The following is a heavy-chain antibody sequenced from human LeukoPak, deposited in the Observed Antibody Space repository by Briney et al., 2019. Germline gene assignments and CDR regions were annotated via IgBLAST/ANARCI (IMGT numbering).Heavy chain of an antibody. CDR3: ANGLGYCTNGVCSDY. CDR1: GYSISSGYY. CDR2: IYHSGST. V-gene: IGHV4-38-2*02. D-gene: IGHD2-8*01. J-gene: IGHJ4*02. Sequence: PSETLSLTCTVSGYSISSGYYWGWIRQPPGKGLEWIGSIYHSGSTYYNPSLKSRVTIEVDTSNNQFSLKVSSVTDADTAVYYCANGLGYCTNGVCSDYWGQGTLVTVSS.